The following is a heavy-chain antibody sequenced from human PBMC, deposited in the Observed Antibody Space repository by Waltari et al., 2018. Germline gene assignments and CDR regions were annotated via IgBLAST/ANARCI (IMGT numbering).Heavy chain of an antibody. CDR3: VRDWGGDDSGSV. CDR1: GVSISSGTYY. Sequence: QVQLQESGPRLVKPSQTLSLTCTVSGVSISSGTYYWSWIRQSAGRGLEWIGRIDSSGTTKYNPSLKSRVSISIDRSKNQFFVRPTSATAADSAIYYCVRDWGGDDSGSVWGRGAPVTVSS. V-gene: IGHV4-61*02. J-gene: IGHJ4*02. D-gene: IGHD3-10*01. CDR2: IDSSGTT.